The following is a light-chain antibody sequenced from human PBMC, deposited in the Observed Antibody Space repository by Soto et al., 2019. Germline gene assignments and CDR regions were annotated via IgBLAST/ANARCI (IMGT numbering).Light chain of an antibody. CDR3: QQYESTPPT. CDR1: HCVLYRSLNQHY. Sequence: DLVMTPSPDSLAVSLGERATIICKSSHCVLYRSLNQHYLAWYQQRPGQPPQLLIDLAFTRESGVPDRFSGSGSGKDLTLSITSLQAEDVAVYYCQQYESTPPTFGQGTKLEIK. J-gene: IGKJ2*01. V-gene: IGKV4-1*01. CDR2: LAF.